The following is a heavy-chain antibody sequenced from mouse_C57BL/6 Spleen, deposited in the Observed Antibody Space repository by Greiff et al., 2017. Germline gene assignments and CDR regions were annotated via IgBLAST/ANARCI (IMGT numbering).Heavy chain of an antibody. CDR3: ARPQTAQATSWFAY. Sequence: ESGPGLAKPSQSLSLTCSVTGYSITSGYYWNWIRQFPGNKLEWMGYISYDGSNNYNPSLKNRISITRDTSKNQFFLKLNSVTTEDTATYYCARPQTAQATSWFAYWGQGTLVTVSA. V-gene: IGHV3-6*01. J-gene: IGHJ3*01. CDR1: GYSITSGYY. CDR2: ISYDGSN. D-gene: IGHD3-2*02.